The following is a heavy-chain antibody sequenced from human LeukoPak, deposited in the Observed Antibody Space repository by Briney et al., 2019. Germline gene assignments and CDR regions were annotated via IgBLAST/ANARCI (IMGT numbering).Heavy chain of an antibody. CDR1: GGSISSSSYY. V-gene: IGHV4-39*01. J-gene: IGHJ3*02. Sequence: SETLSLTCTVSGGSISSSSYYWGWIRQPPGTGLEWIGSIYYSGSTYYNPSLKSRVTISVDTSKNQFSLKLSSVTAADTAVYYCAIPLWDDYTAAFDIWGQGTMVTVSS. CDR3: AIPLWDDYTAAFDI. CDR2: IYYSGST. D-gene: IGHD4-11*01.